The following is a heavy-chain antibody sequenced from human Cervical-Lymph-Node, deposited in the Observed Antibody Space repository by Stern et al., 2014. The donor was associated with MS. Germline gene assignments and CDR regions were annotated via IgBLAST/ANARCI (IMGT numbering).Heavy chain of an antibody. Sequence: QVQLQESGPGLVKPSETLSFTCTVSGGSFSSYYWSWFRQPPGKGLEWIAYIYHSGTTDYNPSLKSRVTISVDTSKNQFSLKLSSATAADTAMYYCARHTSGYWYFDLWGRGTLVTVSS. CDR1: GGSFSSYY. CDR3: ARHTSGYWYFDL. J-gene: IGHJ2*01. CDR2: IYHSGTT. D-gene: IGHD3-22*01. V-gene: IGHV4-59*01.